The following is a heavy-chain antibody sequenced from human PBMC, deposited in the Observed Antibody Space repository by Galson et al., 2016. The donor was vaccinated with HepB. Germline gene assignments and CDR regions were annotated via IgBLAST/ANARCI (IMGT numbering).Heavy chain of an antibody. CDR3: ASPGIVGATTYYYYGMDV. CDR2: IIPIFGTA. J-gene: IGHJ6*02. Sequence: SVKVSCKASGGTSSNYAISWVRQAPGQGLEWMGGIIPIFGTANYAQKFQGRVTITADESTGTVYMEMSSLRSEDTAMYYCASPGIVGATTYYYYGMDVWGQGTTVTVSS. V-gene: IGHV1-69*13. D-gene: IGHD1-26*01. CDR1: GGTSSNYA.